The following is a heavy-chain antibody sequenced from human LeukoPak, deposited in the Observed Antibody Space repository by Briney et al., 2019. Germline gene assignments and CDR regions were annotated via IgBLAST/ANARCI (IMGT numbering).Heavy chain of an antibody. CDR3: ARAREYYGSGLSAFDI. D-gene: IGHD3-10*01. CDR2: ISYDGSNK. J-gene: IGHJ3*02. Sequence: GRSLRLSCAASGLSFSSYAMHWVRQAPGKGLEWVAVISYDGSNKYYADSVKGRFTISRDNSKNTLYLQMNSLRAEDTAVYYCARAREYYGSGLSAFDIWGQGTMVTVSS. CDR1: GLSFSSYA. V-gene: IGHV3-30-3*01.